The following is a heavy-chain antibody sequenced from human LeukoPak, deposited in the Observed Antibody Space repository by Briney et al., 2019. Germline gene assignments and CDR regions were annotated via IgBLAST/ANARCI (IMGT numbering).Heavy chain of an antibody. D-gene: IGHD5-12*01. J-gene: IGHJ4*02. CDR1: GFTFSSYA. V-gene: IGHV3-23*01. CDR3: ANGLSWMDYFDY. CDR2: ISGSGGST. Sequence: GGSLRLSCAASGFTFSSYAMSWVRQAPGKGLEWVSAISGSGGSTYYADSVKGRFTISRDNSKNTLYLQMNSLRAEDTAVYYCANGLSWMDYFDYWGQGTLVTVS.